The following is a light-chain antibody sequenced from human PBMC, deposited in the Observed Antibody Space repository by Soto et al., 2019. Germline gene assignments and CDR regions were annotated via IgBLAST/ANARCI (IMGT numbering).Light chain of an antibody. V-gene: IGKV3-20*01. CDR1: QTVSSSY. CDR2: GAS. Sequence: EIVLTQSPGTLSLSPGERATLSCRASQTVSSSYLAWYQHKPGQAPRLLIYGASSRATGIPDRFSGSGSGTDFTLTISRLEPEDFALYYCQHYGTSPSTFGRGTKVDF. CDR3: QHYGTSPST. J-gene: IGKJ3*01.